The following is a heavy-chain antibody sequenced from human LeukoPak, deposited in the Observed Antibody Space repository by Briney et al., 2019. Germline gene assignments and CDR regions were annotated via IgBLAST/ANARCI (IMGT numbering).Heavy chain of an antibody. CDR1: GYTFNSYY. Sequence: ASVKVSCKASGYTFNSYYMHWVRQAPGQGLEWMGVINPSGGSTAYARKFQGRVTMTRDMSTSTVYMDLSSLTSEDTALYYCATGSQWLVYFDYWGQGTLVTVSS. CDR2: INPSGGST. CDR3: ATGSQWLVYFDY. J-gene: IGHJ4*02. D-gene: IGHD6-19*01. V-gene: IGHV1-46*02.